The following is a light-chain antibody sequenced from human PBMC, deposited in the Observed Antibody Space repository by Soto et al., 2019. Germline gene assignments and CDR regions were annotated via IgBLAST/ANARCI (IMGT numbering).Light chain of an antibody. J-gene: IGLJ2*01. V-gene: IGLV2-8*01. CDR3: SSYARNRDIL. Sequence: ALTQPPSASGSPGQSVAISCTGTSSDVGGYNYVSWYQQHPGKAPKLMIYEVSKRPSGVPDRFSGSKSGSTASLTVSGLQAEDEADYYCSSYARNRDILFGGGTKVTVL. CDR2: EVS. CDR1: SSDVGGYNY.